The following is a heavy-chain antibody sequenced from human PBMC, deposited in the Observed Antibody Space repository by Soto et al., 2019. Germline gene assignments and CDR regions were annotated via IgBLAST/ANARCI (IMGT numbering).Heavy chain of an antibody. D-gene: IGHD6-19*01. CDR2: ISSSGSTI. J-gene: IGHJ5*02. CDR3: ARDPTHEHSTYIAVAGTA. Sequence: PGGSLRLSCAASGFTFSDYYMSWIRQAPGKGLEWVSFISSSGSTIYYADSVKGRFTISRDNAKNTLYLQMNSLKAEDTDVYYCARDPTHEHSTYIAVAGTAWAQGTLVTVSS. CDR1: GFTFSDYY. V-gene: IGHV3-11*01.